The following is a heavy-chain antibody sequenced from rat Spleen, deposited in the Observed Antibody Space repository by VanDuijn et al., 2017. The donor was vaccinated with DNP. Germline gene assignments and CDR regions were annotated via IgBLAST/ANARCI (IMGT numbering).Heavy chain of an antibody. CDR3: AKAEFTRVFDY. J-gene: IGHJ2*01. Sequence: EVKLVESGGGLVQPGRSLKLSCAASGFNFNDYWMAWVRQAPGKGLEWIGEINKVSSTINYTPSLKDKFTIFRDISQNTLYLQMSKLGSEDTATYYCAKAEFTRVFDYWGQGVMVTVSS. CDR1: GFNFNDYW. D-gene: IGHD1-4*01. V-gene: IGHV4-2*01. CDR2: INKVSSTI.